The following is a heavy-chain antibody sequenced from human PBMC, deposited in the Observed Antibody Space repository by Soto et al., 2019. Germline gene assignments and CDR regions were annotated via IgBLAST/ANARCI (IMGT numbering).Heavy chain of an antibody. CDR3: AIRASYYDSSGYFDY. CDR2: INSDGSST. D-gene: IGHD3-22*01. V-gene: IGHV3-74*01. Sequence: GGSLRLSCAASGCTFISYWMHWVRQAPGKGLVWVSRINSDGSSTSYADSVKGRFTISRDNAKNTLYLQMNSLRAEDTAVYYCAIRASYYDSSGYFDYWGQGTLVTV. J-gene: IGHJ4*02. CDR1: GCTFISYW.